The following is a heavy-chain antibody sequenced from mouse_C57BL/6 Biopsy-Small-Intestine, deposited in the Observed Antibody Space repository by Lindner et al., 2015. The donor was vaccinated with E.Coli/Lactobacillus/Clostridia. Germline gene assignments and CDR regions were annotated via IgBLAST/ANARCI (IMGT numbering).Heavy chain of an antibody. D-gene: IGHD1-1*01. CDR3: ARNYGSSWRVDY. CDR1: GYTFTSYW. J-gene: IGHJ2*01. Sequence: VQLQESGTELVKPGASVKLSCKASGYTFTSYWMHWVKQRPGQGLEWIGNINPSNGGTNYNEKFKGKATLTADKSSSTAYMQLSSLTSEDSAVYFCARNYGSSWRVDYWGQGTTLTVSS. CDR2: INPSNGGT. V-gene: IGHV1-53*01.